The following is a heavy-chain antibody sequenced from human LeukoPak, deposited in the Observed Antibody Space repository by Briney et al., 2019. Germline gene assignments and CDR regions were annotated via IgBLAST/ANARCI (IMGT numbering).Heavy chain of an antibody. CDR1: GFTFSSYA. D-gene: IGHD2-2*01. CDR2: ISYDGSNK. J-gene: IGHJ5*02. V-gene: IGHV3-30*04. Sequence: GGSLRLSCAASGFTFSSYAMHWVRQAPGKGLEWVAVISYDGSNKYYADSVKGRFTISRDNSKNTLYLQMNSLRAEDTAVYYCARGGCSSTSCYRNWFDPWGQGTLVTVFS. CDR3: ARGGCSSTSCYRNWFDP.